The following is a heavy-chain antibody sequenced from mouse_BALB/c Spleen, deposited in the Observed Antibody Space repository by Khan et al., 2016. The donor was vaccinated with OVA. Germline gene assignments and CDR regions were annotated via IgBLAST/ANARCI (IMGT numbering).Heavy chain of an antibody. V-gene: IGHV3-2*02. D-gene: IGHD1-2*01. CDR3: ARGNYYGYDFDY. Sequence: EVKLLESGPGLVKPSQSLSLTCTVTGYSITSGYAWNWIRQFPGNKLEWMGYISYSGGTSYNPSLKSRISITRDTSKNQFFLQLNSVTTEDTATYYCARGNYYGYDFDYGGQGTPLTVSS. CDR2: ISYSGGT. CDR1: GYSITSGYA. J-gene: IGHJ2*01.